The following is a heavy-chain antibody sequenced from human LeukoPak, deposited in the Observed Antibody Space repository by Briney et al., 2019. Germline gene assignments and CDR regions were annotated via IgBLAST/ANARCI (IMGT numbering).Heavy chain of an antibody. CDR2: TRNKANSYTT. Sequence: GGSLRLSCAASGFTFSDHYMEWVRQAPGKGLEWVGRTRNKANSYTTEYAASVKGRFTISRDDSKNSLYLQMNSLKTEDTAVYYCARGITFGGEYYFDYWGQGTLVTVSS. J-gene: IGHJ4*02. CDR1: GFTFSDHY. V-gene: IGHV3-72*01. D-gene: IGHD3-16*01. CDR3: ARGITFGGEYYFDY.